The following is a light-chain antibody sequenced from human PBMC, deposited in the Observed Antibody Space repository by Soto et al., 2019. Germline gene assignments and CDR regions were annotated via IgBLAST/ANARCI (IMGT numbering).Light chain of an antibody. CDR2: DAS. V-gene: IGKV3-11*01. CDR3: QQGGYWPPIA. Sequence: ESLLTQSPATLSLSPGESATLSCRASQSVSSSLAWYQQKPGQAPRLLIYDASNRATGIPARFSGSGSGTDFTLTITDLGPGDFAVYYCQQGGYWPPIAFGQGTRLEIK. CDR1: QSVSSS. J-gene: IGKJ5*01.